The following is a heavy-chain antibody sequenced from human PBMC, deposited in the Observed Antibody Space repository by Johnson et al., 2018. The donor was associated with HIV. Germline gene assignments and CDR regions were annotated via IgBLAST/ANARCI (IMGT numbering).Heavy chain of an antibody. J-gene: IGHJ3*02. CDR3: ALDGDDGDGPDGTKGAFDI. V-gene: IGHV3-33*01. CDR2: IWCDGSNE. CDR1: GFTFSSYG. Sequence: HVQLVESGGGVVQPGRSLRLSCAASGFTFSSYGIHWVRQAPGKGLEWEAFIWCDGSNEYYADSVKGRFTISRDNSKNTLYLQMNSLRAEDTAVYYCALDGDDGDGPDGTKGAFDIWGQGTMVTVSS. D-gene: IGHD5-24*01.